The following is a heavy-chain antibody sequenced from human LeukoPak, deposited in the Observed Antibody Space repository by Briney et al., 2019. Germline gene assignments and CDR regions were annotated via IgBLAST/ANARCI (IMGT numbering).Heavy chain of an antibody. CDR1: GYTFTSYG. CDR2: ISAYNGNT. Sequence: GASVKVSCKASGYTFTSYGISWVRQAPGQGLEWMGWISAYNGNTNYAQKLQGGVTMTTDTSTSTAYMELRSLRSDDTAVYYCARDGLARYCSSTSCPDDWFDPWGQGTLVTVSS. V-gene: IGHV1-18*01. J-gene: IGHJ5*02. CDR3: ARDGLARYCSSTSCPDDWFDP. D-gene: IGHD2-2*01.